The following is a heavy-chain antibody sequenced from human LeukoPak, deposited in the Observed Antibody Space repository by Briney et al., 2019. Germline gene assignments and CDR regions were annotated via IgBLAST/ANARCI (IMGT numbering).Heavy chain of an antibody. Sequence: PSETLSLTCAVYGGSFSGYYCSWIRQPPGKGLEWIGEINHSGSTNYNPSLKSRVTISVDTSKNQFSLKLSAVTAADTAVYYCARGPGFAAWGQGTLVPVSS. CDR2: INHSGST. J-gene: IGHJ5*02. CDR1: GGSFSGYY. D-gene: IGHD2-8*02. CDR3: ARGPGFAA. V-gene: IGHV4-34*01.